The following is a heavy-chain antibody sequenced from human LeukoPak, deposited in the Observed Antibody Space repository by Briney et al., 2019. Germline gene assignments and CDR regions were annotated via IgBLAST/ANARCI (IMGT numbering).Heavy chain of an antibody. Sequence: PGGSLRLSCAASGFTFSNAWMSWVRQAPGKGLEWVGRIKSKTDGGTTDYAAPVKGRFTISRDDSKNTLYLQMNSLKTEDTAVYYCTTISGRYFDWLLPLDYWGQGTLVTVSS. CDR1: GFTFSNAW. V-gene: IGHV3-15*01. CDR2: IKSKTDGGTT. CDR3: TTISGRYFDWLLPLDY. D-gene: IGHD3-9*01. J-gene: IGHJ4*02.